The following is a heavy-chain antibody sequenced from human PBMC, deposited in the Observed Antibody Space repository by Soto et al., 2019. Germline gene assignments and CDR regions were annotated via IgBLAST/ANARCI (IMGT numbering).Heavy chain of an antibody. CDR2: IYSGGST. V-gene: IGHV3-66*01. CDR1: GFTVSSNY. J-gene: IGHJ6*03. CDR3: AREGLVVAATYDYDYSDV. D-gene: IGHD2-15*01. Sequence: EVQLVESGGGLVQPGGSLRLSCAASGFTVSSNYMSWVRQAQGKGLEWVSVIYSGGSTYYADSVKGRFTISRDNSKNTLYLQMNSLRTEETAVYYCAREGLVVAATYDYDYSDVWGKGTTVTVSS.